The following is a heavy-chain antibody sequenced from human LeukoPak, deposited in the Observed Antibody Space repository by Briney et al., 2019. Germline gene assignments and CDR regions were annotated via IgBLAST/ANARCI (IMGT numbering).Heavy chain of an antibody. Sequence: GGSLRLSCAASGFTFSSYAMHWVRQAPGKGLEWVAVISYDGSNKYYADSVKGRFTISRDNSKNTLYLQMNSMRAEDTAVYYCAREGMIVAIFDYWGQGTLVTVSS. CDR1: GFTFSSYA. V-gene: IGHV3-30-3*01. CDR2: ISYDGSNK. J-gene: IGHJ4*02. D-gene: IGHD3-22*01. CDR3: AREGMIVAIFDY.